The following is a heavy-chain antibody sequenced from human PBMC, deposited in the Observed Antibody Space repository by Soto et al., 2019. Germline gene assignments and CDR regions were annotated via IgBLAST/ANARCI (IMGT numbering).Heavy chain of an antibody. CDR3: ARFRDAGVVVVAAADY. CDR1: GFTFSSYA. V-gene: IGHV3-30-3*01. D-gene: IGHD2-15*01. J-gene: IGHJ4*02. Sequence: GGSLRLSCAASGFTFSSYAMHWVRQAPGKGLEWVAVISNDGSNKYYADSVKGRFTISRDNSKSTLYLQMNSLRAEDTAVYYCARFRDAGVVVVAAADYWGQGTLVTVSS. CDR2: ISNDGSNK.